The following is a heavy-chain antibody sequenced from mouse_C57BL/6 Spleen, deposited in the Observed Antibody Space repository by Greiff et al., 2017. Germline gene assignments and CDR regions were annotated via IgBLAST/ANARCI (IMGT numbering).Heavy chain of an antibody. J-gene: IGHJ1*03. CDR2: INYDGSST. D-gene: IGHD4-1*01. CDR1: GFTFSDYY. Sequence: EVKLVESEGGLVQPGSSMKLSCKASGFTFSDYYMAWVRQVPEKGLEWVANINYDGSSTYYLDSLKSRFIISRDNAKNILYLQMSSLKSEDTATYYCARDNWERYFDGWGTGTTVTVSS. V-gene: IGHV5-16*01. CDR3: ARDNWERYFDG.